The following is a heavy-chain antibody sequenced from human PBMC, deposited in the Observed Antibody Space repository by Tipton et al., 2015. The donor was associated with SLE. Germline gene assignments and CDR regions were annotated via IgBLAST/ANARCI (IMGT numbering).Heavy chain of an antibody. Sequence: TLSLTCTVSGGSISSGSYYWSWIRQPAGKGLEWIGYIYYSGSTNYNPSLKSRVTISVDTSKNQFSLKLSSVTAADTAVYYCARDLVGSSGDAFDIWGQGTMVTVSS. J-gene: IGHJ3*02. CDR3: ARDLVGSSGDAFDI. D-gene: IGHD3-22*01. CDR1: GGSISSGSYY. V-gene: IGHV4-61*10. CDR2: IYYSGST.